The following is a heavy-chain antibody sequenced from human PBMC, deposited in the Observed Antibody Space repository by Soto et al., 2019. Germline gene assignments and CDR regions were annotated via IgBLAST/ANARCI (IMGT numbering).Heavy chain of an antibody. CDR2: ISYDGSNK. CDR3: ARDRPYDFWSGYYTGNLDY. J-gene: IGHJ4*02. Sequence: GGSLRLSCAASGFTFSSYAMHWVRQAPGKGLEWVAVISYDGSNKYYADSVKGRFTISRDNSKNTLYLQMNSLRAEDTAVYYCARDRPYDFWSGYYTGNLDYWGQGTLVTVSS. CDR1: GFTFSSYA. D-gene: IGHD3-3*01. V-gene: IGHV3-30-3*01.